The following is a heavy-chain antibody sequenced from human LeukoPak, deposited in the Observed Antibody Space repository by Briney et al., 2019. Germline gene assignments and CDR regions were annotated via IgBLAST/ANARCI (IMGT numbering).Heavy chain of an antibody. CDR1: GYTFTGYY. CDR2: IHPNSGGT. CDR3: ARLASVPG. D-gene: IGHD6-19*01. Sequence: ASVKVSCKASGYTFTGYYLHWVRQAPGQGLEWMGWIHPNSGGTNYAQKFQGRVTMTRDTSISTAYMELSSLRFDDTAVYFCARLASVPGWGQGTLVTVSS. J-gene: IGHJ1*01. V-gene: IGHV1-2*02.